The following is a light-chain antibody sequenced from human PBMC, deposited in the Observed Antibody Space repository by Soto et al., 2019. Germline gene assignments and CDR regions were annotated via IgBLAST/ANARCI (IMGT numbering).Light chain of an antibody. CDR3: MQTIQLPRT. CDR1: HNLRHSDGRTY. V-gene: IGKV2D-29*01. CDR2: EVS. J-gene: IGKJ4*01. Sequence: EIVLTQTPPSLSVSPGQPAAISCKSSHNLRHSDGRTYVYWYVQRPGQTPQVLIYEVSNRLSGVPDRFGGYGAGTDFTLEISRVEAADVGIYYCMQTIQLPRTFGGGTQVDIK.